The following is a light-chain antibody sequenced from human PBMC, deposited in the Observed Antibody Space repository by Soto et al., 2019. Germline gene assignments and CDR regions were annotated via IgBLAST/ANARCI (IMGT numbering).Light chain of an antibody. CDR1: QRISSR. J-gene: IGKJ1*01. Sequence: DIQMTQSPSTLSASVGNRVTITCRASQRISSRLAWYQQYPGKAPKLLIYDASTLQSGVPARFSGSGYGTEITLTISRLQPDDFATYFCQQYNSYWSTFGQGTKVDIK. CDR3: QQYNSYWST. CDR2: DAS. V-gene: IGKV1-5*01.